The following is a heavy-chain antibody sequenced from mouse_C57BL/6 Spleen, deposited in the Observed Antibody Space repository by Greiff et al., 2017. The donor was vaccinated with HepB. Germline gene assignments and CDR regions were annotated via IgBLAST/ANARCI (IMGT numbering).Heavy chain of an antibody. CDR2: IWSGGST. Sequence: VKVVESGPGLVQPSQCLSITCTVSGFSLTSYGVHWVRQSPGKGLEWLGVIWSGGSTDYNAAFISRLSISKDNSKSQVFFKMNSLQADDTAIYYCASSYYDYDDWFAYWGQGTRVTVSA. V-gene: IGHV2-2*01. CDR1: GFSLTSYG. J-gene: IGHJ3*01. CDR3: ASSYYDYDDWFAY. D-gene: IGHD2-4*01.